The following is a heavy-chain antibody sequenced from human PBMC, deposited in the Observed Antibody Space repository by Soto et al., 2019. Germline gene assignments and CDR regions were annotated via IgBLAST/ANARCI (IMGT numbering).Heavy chain of an antibody. CDR1: GFIFSTYT. V-gene: IGHV3-21*06. CDR2: ISSSSSYI. D-gene: IGHD6-6*01. J-gene: IGHJ5*02. CDR3: ASWGRSSSSLAEWFDP. Sequence: EVQLVESGGGLVKPGGSLRLSCAASGFIFSTYTMNWVRQAPGKGLEGVSSISSSSSYIFYADSVKGRFTISRDNAMNTLYLQMNSLRPEDTAVYYCASWGRSSSSLAEWFDPWGQGTLVTVSS.